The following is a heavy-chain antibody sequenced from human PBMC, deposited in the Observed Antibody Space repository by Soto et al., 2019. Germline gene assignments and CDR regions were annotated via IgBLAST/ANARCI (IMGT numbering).Heavy chain of an antibody. CDR2: ISYDGSNK. CDR3: ARGVGGSSSNWFDP. CDR1: GFTFSSYA. Sequence: QVQLVESGGGVVQPGRSLRLSCAASGFTFSSYAMHWVRQAPGKGLEWVAVISYDGSNKYYADSVKGRFTISRDNSKNTLYLQMNCLRAEDTAVYYCARGVGGSSSNWFDPWGQGTLVTVSS. J-gene: IGHJ5*02. V-gene: IGHV3-30-3*01. D-gene: IGHD6-6*01.